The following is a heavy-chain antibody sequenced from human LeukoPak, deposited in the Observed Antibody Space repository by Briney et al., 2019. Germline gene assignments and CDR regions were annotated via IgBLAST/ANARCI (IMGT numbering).Heavy chain of an antibody. CDR2: IYHGGSNT. V-gene: IGHV5-51*01. D-gene: IGHD3-22*01. CDR1: GYSITTDW. Sequence: AAALKIFCKASGYSITTDWIWWLRQKPRRGVEWVGIIYHGGSNTKYSPSLQGQVTISADKSITPAYLQWSSLKASDTAMYYCARQDSTAYYDSTGLPYDAFDIWGQGTMVTVSS. J-gene: IGHJ3*02. CDR3: ARQDSTAYYDSTGLPYDAFDI.